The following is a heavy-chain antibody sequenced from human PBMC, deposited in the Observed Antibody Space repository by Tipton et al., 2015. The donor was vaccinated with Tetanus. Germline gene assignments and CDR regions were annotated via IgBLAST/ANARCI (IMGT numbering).Heavy chain of an antibody. D-gene: IGHD3-22*01. CDR1: GFTFDDCA. V-gene: IGHV3-9*01. CDR2: ISWNSGSI. J-gene: IGHJ5*02. Sequence: SLRLSCAASGFTFDDCAMHWVRQAPGKGLEWVSGISWNSGSIGYADSVKGRFTISRDNAKNSLYLQMNSLRAEDTALYYCAKDPTMIVVSPADPWGQGTLVTVSS. CDR3: AKDPTMIVVSPADP.